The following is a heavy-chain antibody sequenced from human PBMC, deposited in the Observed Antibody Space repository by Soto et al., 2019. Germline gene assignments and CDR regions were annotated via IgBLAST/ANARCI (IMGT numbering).Heavy chain of an antibody. Sequence: QVQLVQSGAEVKKPGASVKVSCKASGYTFTSYYMHWVRQAPGQGLEWMGIINPSGGSTSYAQKFQGRVTMTRDTSTSTVYMELSSLRSEDTAVYYCATNIVATIYDYWGQGTLVTVFS. V-gene: IGHV1-46*01. D-gene: IGHD5-12*01. J-gene: IGHJ4*02. CDR3: ATNIVATIYDY. CDR1: GYTFTSYY. CDR2: INPSGGST.